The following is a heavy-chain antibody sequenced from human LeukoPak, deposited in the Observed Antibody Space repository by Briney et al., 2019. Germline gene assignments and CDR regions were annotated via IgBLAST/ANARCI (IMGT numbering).Heavy chain of an antibody. CDR3: VVVVQPPNSDGFDV. V-gene: IGHV3-74*01. Sequence: PGWAVPVSCVWSRWTFGNSLVHEVGQAPGKGLVGVSLIDAVGSTATSEDSVKGGFTISRDNARNTLSLQMNSRKIKKTALYNGVVVVQPPNSDGFDVWGQGKMITVSS. CDR2: IDAVGSTA. CDR1: RWTFGNSL. D-gene: IGHD1-1*01. J-gene: IGHJ3*01.